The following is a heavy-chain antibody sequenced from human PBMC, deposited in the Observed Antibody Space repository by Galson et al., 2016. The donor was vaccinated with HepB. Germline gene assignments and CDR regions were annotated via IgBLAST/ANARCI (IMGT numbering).Heavy chain of an antibody. D-gene: IGHD3-16*02. CDR2: IYYSGST. CDR1: GGSINSDNFY. V-gene: IGHV4-30-4*01. Sequence: TLSLTCNVSGGSINSDNFYWSWIRQSPGKGLEWMGYIYYSGSTYYNPSLKSRIIISVDTSKNQFSLRLTSVTAADTAVYYCAGAEAYDFIGGSYRSDSWGQGILVTVSS. CDR3: AGAEAYDFIGGSYRSDS. J-gene: IGHJ4*02.